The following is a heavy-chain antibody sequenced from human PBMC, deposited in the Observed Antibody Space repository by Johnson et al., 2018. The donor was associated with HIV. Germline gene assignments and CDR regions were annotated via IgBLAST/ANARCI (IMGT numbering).Heavy chain of an antibody. V-gene: IGHV3-20*04. CDR3: ATHLIDYDDTLTDDAFDV. Sequence: VQLVESGGGVVRPGGSLRLSCAASGFTFDDYGMSWVRQAPGKGLEWVSGINWNGGSTGYADSVKGRFTISRDNAKNSLYLQMNSLRAEDTALYYCATHLIDYDDTLTDDAFDVWGQGTVVTVSS. D-gene: IGHD4-17*01. CDR1: GFTFDDYG. J-gene: IGHJ3*01. CDR2: INWNGGST.